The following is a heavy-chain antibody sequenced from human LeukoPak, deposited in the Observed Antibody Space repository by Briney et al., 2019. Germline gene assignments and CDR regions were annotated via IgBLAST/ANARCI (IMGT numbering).Heavy chain of an antibody. J-gene: IGHJ4*02. V-gene: IGHV4-39*01. CDR1: GGSTSSSSYY. CDR2: IYYTGTT. Sequence: ASQTLSLTCTVSGGSTSSSSYYWGWIRQPPGKGLEWIGSIYYTGTTYYNPSLKSRVTISVDMSKNQFSLKLSSVTAADTTVYYCARPTIGWYYFDYWGQGTLVTVSS. D-gene: IGHD6-19*01. CDR3: ARPTIGWYYFDY.